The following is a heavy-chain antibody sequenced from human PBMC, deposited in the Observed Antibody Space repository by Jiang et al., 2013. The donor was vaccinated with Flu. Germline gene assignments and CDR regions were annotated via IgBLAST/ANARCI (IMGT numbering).Heavy chain of an antibody. CDR3: ARHYYDTSGPDY. CDR1: SGSIISSSYY. V-gene: IGHV4-39*01. J-gene: IGHJ4*02. CDR2: IYYSGST. Sequence: GSGLVKPSETLSLTCTVSSGSIISSSYYWGWIRQPPGKGLEWIGSIYYSGSTYYNPSLKSRVTVSVDTSKNQFSLKLSSVTAADTAVYYCARHYYDTSGPDYWGQGTLVTVSS. D-gene: IGHD3-22*01.